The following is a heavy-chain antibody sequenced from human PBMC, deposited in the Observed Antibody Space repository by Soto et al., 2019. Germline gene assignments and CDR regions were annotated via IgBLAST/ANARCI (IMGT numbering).Heavy chain of an antibody. D-gene: IGHD1-1*01. CDR3: ARDNWNDLSYYYGMDV. CDR2: INPNSGGT. Sequence: ASVKVSCKVSGYTLTELSMHWVRQAPGQGLEWMGWINPNSGGTNYAQKFQGWVTMTRDTSISTAYMELSRLRSDDTAVYYCARDNWNDLSYYYGMDVWGQGTTVTDSS. J-gene: IGHJ6*02. V-gene: IGHV1-2*04. CDR1: GYTLTELS.